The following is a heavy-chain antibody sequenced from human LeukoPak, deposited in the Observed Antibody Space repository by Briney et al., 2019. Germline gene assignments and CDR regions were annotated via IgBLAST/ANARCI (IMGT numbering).Heavy chain of an antibody. Sequence: SETLSLTCTVSGSSISSYYWSWIRQPPGKGLEWIGYIYYSGSTNYNPSLKSRVTISVDTSKNQFSLKLSSVTAADTAVYYCARAVWGQIFDYWGQGTLVTVSS. J-gene: IGHJ4*02. CDR2: IYYSGST. CDR1: GSSISSYY. CDR3: ARAVWGQIFDY. V-gene: IGHV4-59*01. D-gene: IGHD7-27*01.